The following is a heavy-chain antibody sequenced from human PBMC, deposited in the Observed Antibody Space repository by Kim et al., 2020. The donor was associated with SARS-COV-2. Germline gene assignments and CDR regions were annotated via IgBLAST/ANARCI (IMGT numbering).Heavy chain of an antibody. Sequence: GGSLRLSCAASGFTFSTFSIHWVRQAPGKGLEWVAGISYDGTNKYYTDSVKGRFTISRDNSKNTLYLQMNSLGAEDTAVYYSARGGYFDWFTLDWWGQGT. CDR3: ARGGYFDWFTLDW. D-gene: IGHD3-9*01. CDR1: GFTFSTFS. J-gene: IGHJ4*02. V-gene: IGHV3-30*04. CDR2: ISYDGTNK.